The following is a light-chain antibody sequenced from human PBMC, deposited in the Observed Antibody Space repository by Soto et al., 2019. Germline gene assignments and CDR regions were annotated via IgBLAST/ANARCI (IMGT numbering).Light chain of an antibody. CDR2: GAS. Sequence: EIVLTQSPGTLSLSPGEGATLSCRASQSVSTNFFAWYQQKPGQAPRLLIYGASTRATGIPDRFSGSGSGTDFTLTISRLEPEDFVVYYCQQYGRTSWTFGQGNKVEIK. V-gene: IGKV3-20*01. J-gene: IGKJ1*01. CDR3: QQYGRTSWT. CDR1: QSVSTNF.